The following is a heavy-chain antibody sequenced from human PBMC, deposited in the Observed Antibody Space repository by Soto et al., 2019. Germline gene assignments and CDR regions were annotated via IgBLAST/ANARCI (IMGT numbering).Heavy chain of an antibody. Sequence: GGSLRLSCAASGFTFSSYAMSWVRQAPGKGLEWVSAISGSGGSTYYADSVKGRFTISRDNSKNTLYLQMNSLRAEDTAVYYCAKDGYDSSGLVALGSPYFDYWGQGTLVTVSS. CDR2: ISGSGGST. CDR3: AKDGYDSSGLVALGSPYFDY. CDR1: GFTFSSYA. V-gene: IGHV3-23*01. D-gene: IGHD3-22*01. J-gene: IGHJ4*02.